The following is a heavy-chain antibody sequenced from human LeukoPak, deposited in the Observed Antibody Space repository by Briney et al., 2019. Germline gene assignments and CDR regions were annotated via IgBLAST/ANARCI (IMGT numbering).Heavy chain of an antibody. CDR1: GFTFSSYE. CDR2: ISSSDSTI. Sequence: GGSLRLSCAASGFTFSSYEMNWVRQAPGKGLEWVSYISSSDSTIYYADSVKGRFTISRDDAKNSLFLQMNSLRVEDTAVYYCARAKYGHTLNDAFDIWGQGTMVTVSS. CDR3: ARAKYGHTLNDAFDI. J-gene: IGHJ3*02. D-gene: IGHD2-2*01. V-gene: IGHV3-48*03.